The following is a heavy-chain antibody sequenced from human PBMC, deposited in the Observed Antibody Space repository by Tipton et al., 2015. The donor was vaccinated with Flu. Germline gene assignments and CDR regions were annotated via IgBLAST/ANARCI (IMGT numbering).Heavy chain of an antibody. J-gene: IGHJ5*02. CDR1: GGTFSSYA. D-gene: IGHD3-22*01. Sequence: QVQLVQSGAEVKKPGSSVKVSCKASGGTFSSYAISWVRQAPGQGLEWMGGIIPIFGTANYAQKFQGRVTITADESTSTAYMELSSLRSEDTAVYYCARSPWQRDYYDSSGHDLNWFDPWGQGTLVTVSS. CDR3: ARSPWQRDYYDSSGHDLNWFDP. CDR2: IIPIFGTA. V-gene: IGHV1-69*01.